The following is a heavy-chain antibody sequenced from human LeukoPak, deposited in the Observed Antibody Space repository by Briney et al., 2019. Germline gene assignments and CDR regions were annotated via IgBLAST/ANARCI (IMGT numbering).Heavy chain of an antibody. J-gene: IGHJ4*02. D-gene: IGHD6-6*01. CDR1: GYTFTSNH. CDR2: INPSGDST. V-gene: IGHV1-46*01. Sequence: ASVKVSCKASGYTFTSNHIHWVRQAPGQGLEWMGVINPSGDSTSYAPNFQGRVTVTRDTSTSTVYMELSSLRSEDTAIYYCAKIAARDTGEGYWGQGTLVTVSS. CDR3: AKIAARDTGEGY.